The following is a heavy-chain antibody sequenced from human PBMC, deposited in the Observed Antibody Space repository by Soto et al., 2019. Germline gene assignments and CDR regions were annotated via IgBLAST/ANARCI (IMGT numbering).Heavy chain of an antibody. CDR3: AKGLLPRPRYYYYMDV. V-gene: IGHV3-23*01. Sequence: GGSLRLSCAASGFTFTNYAMSWVRQAPGKGLEWVSAITGSGGSTYYADSVRGRFTISRDNSKDTLYLQMHSLRAEDTAVYYCAKGLLPRPRYYYYMDVWGKGTTVTVSS. J-gene: IGHJ6*03. D-gene: IGHD3-22*01. CDR2: ITGSGGST. CDR1: GFTFTNYA.